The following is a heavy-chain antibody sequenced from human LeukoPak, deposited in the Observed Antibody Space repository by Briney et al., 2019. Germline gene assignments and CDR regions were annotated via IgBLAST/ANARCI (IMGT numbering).Heavy chain of an antibody. CDR1: GFTFINYA. J-gene: IGHJ4*02. CDR3: GPSLGELSQSSLFDY. Sequence: GGSLRLSCAASGFTFINYAMTWVRQAPGKGLEWVSAISGSGSNTYYADSVKGRFPICRDNSKNTLYLQMNSLRVEDTAIYYCGPSLGELSQSSLFDYWGQGTLVTVSS. D-gene: IGHD3-16*02. V-gene: IGHV3-23*01. CDR2: ISGSGSNT.